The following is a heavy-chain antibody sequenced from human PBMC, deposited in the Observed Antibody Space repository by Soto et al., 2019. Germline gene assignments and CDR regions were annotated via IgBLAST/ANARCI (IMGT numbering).Heavy chain of an antibody. Sequence: LRLSFAASGFTFSSYEMNWVRQAPGKGLEWVSYISSSGSTIYYADSVKGRFTISRDNAKNSLYLQMNGLRAEDTAVYYCARGAPSGRPPFVVVVAATLFFDYWGQGTLVTVSS. CDR2: ISSSGSTI. J-gene: IGHJ4*02. V-gene: IGHV3-48*03. CDR3: ARGAPSGRPPFVVVVAATLFFDY. CDR1: GFTFSSYE. D-gene: IGHD2-15*01.